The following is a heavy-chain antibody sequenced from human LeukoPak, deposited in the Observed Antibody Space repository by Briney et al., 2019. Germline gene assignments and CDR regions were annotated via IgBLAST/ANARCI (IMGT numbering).Heavy chain of an antibody. CDR3: ARGGYCSSTSCYATAVFDY. V-gene: IGHV4-59*01. Sequence: SETLSLTCAGSGGSISSYYWSWIRQPPGKGLEWIGYIYYSGSTNYNPSLKSRVTISVDTSKNQFSLRLSSVTAADTAVYYCARGGYCSSTSCYATAVFDYWGQGTLVTVSS. CDR1: GGSISSYY. J-gene: IGHJ4*02. CDR2: IYYSGST. D-gene: IGHD2-2*01.